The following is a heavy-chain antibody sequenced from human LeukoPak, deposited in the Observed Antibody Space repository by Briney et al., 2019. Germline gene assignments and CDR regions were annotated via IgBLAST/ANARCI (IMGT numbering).Heavy chain of an antibody. D-gene: IGHD1-1*01. V-gene: IGHV1-18*01. CDR2: ISAYNGNT. Sequence: APVKVSCKASGYTFTSYGISWVRQAPGQGLEWMGWISAYNGNTNYAKKLQGRVTMTPDTSTSTAYMELRSLRSDDTAVYYCARAPERLGWFDPWGQGTLVTVSS. CDR1: GYTFTSYG. J-gene: IGHJ5*02. CDR3: ARAPERLGWFDP.